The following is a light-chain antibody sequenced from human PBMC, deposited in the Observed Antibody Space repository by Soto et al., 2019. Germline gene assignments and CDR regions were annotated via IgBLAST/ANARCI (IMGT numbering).Light chain of an antibody. CDR3: QQFGSSVT. Sequence: EIVMTQSPATLSVSPGERAALSCRASQSVGSDLAWYQQKPGQAPRLVIYGASNRATGIPDRFSGSGSGTDFTLTISRLEPEDFAVYYCQQFGSSVTFGQGTRLEIK. J-gene: IGKJ5*01. V-gene: IGKV3-20*01. CDR2: GAS. CDR1: QSVGSD.